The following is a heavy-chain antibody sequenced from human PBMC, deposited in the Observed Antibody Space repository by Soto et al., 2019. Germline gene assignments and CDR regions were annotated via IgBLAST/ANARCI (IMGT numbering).Heavy chain of an antibody. D-gene: IGHD3-3*01. V-gene: IGHV3-49*03. CDR1: GFRFGDYG. Sequence: GGSLRLSCATSGFRFGDYGMSWFRQAPGKGLEWVGFISTEPHGAATQYAASVKGRFTITRDDSKRIADLQMSSLKTEDTAIYYCSRKVTLSGVVLPTHWFDSWGQGALVTVSS. CDR2: ISTEPHGAAT. J-gene: IGHJ5*01. CDR3: SRKVTLSGVVLPTHWFDS.